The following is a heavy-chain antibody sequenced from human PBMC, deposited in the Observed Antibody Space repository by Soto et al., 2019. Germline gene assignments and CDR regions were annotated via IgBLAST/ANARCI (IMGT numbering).Heavy chain of an antibody. CDR1: GGSISSSSYY. V-gene: IGHV4-39*01. CDR3: AVGATDYYYGMDV. Sequence: SETLSLTCTVSGGSISSSSYYWGWIRQPPGKGLEWIGSIYYSGSTYYNPSLKSRVTISVDTSKNQFSLKLSSVTAADTAVYYCAVGATDYYYGMDVWGQGTTVTVSS. J-gene: IGHJ6*02. D-gene: IGHD1-26*01. CDR2: IYYSGST.